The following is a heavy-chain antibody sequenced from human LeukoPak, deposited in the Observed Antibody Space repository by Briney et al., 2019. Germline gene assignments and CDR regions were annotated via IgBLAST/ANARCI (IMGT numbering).Heavy chain of an antibody. J-gene: IGHJ4*02. D-gene: IGHD3-22*01. Sequence: GSLRLSCAASGFTFSSYAMSWVRQAPGKGLEWVSAISGSGGSTYYADSVKGRFTISRDNSKNTLYLQMNSLRAEVKAVYYCAKDRITMIVVVIFDYWGQGTLVTVSS. CDR2: ISGSGGST. CDR1: GFTFSSYA. V-gene: IGHV3-23*01. CDR3: AKDRITMIVVVIFDY.